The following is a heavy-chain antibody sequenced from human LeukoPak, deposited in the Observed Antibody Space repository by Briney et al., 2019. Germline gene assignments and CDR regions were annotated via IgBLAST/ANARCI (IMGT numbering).Heavy chain of an antibody. CDR1: GCSVRSYS. CDR2: ISYSGTT. V-gene: IGHV4-59*08. D-gene: IGHD2-15*01. Sequence: SETLSLTCTVSGCSVRSYSWSWIRQPPGKGLEWIGYISYSGTTNYNPSLKSRVTISLDTTMHHFSLRLSSVTAADTAVYSCARHGGESMVAAVLHAFDIWGQGTMVTVSS. J-gene: IGHJ3*02. CDR3: ARHGGESMVAAVLHAFDI.